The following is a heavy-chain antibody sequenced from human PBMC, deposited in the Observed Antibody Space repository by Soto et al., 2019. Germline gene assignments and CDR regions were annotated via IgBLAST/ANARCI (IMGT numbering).Heavy chain of an antibody. CDR2: IYYSGST. V-gene: IGHV4-59*11. Sequence: SETLSLTCTVSGGSIFSHYWGWIRQPPGKGLEYIGYIYYSGSTNYNPSLKSRVTISVDMSREQFSLKLTSVTAADTAVYYCARGHNLGGSTFDISGQGTSVTVSS. D-gene: IGHD3-16*01. CDR1: GGSIFSHY. CDR3: ARGHNLGGSTFDI. J-gene: IGHJ3*02.